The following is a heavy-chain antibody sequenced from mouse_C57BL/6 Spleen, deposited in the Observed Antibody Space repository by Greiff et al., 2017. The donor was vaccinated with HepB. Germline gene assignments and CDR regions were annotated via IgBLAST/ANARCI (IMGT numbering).Heavy chain of an antibody. V-gene: IGHV1-62-2*01. CDR1: GYTFTEYT. J-gene: IGHJ2*01. Sequence: VQLVESGAELVKPGASVKLSCKASGYTFTEYTIHWVKQRSGQGLEWIGWFYPGSGSIKYNEKFKDKATLTADKSSSTVYMELSRLTSEDSAVYFCARHEPPRSTMVTTGFDYWGQGTTLTVSS. D-gene: IGHD2-2*01. CDR3: ARHEPPRSTMVTTGFDY. CDR2: FYPGSGSI.